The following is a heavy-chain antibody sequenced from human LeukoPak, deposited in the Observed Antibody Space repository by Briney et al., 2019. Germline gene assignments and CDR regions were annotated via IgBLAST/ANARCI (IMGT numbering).Heavy chain of an antibody. J-gene: IGHJ6*03. CDR3: PRQAITMVRGVMGYMDV. D-gene: IGHD3-10*01. CDR2: IYPGDSDT. Sequence: GGSLKISCKGSGYSFTSYWIGWVRQMPGKGLEWMGIIYPGDSDTRYSPSFQGQVTISADKSISTAYLQWSSLKASDTAMYYCPRQAITMVRGVMGYMDVWGKGTTVTVSS. CDR1: GYSFTSYW. V-gene: IGHV5-51*01.